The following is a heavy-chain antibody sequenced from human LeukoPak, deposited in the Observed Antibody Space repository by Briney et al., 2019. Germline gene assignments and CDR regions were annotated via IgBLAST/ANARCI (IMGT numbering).Heavy chain of an antibody. J-gene: IGHJ4*02. CDR3: ARAYGAAEFFEY. Sequence: GESLKISCQGSGYKFSNYWVGWVRQMPGKGLEWMGIVYPDDSDTRYSPSFQGQVTISADKSISTAYLQWNTLKASDTAMYYCARAYGAAEFFEYWGQGTRVTVYS. CDR1: GYKFSNYW. CDR2: VYPDDSDT. V-gene: IGHV5-51*01. D-gene: IGHD4-17*01.